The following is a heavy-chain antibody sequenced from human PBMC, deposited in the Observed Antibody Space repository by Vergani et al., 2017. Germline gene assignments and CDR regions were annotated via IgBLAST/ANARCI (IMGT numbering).Heavy chain of an antibody. CDR2: VNPNSGGT. J-gene: IGHJ4*02. CDR1: GGTFKSNT. CDR3: ARDTRGGEWSGGY. V-gene: IGHV1-2*02. D-gene: IGHD3-16*01. Sequence: QVQLVQSGAEVKKPGSSVKVSCKTSGGTFKSNTFSWVRQAPGQGLEWMGWVNPNSGGTNYAQKFQGRVTMTRDTSISTAYMELNRLKSDDTAMYYCARDTRGGEWSGGYWGQGTLVTVSS.